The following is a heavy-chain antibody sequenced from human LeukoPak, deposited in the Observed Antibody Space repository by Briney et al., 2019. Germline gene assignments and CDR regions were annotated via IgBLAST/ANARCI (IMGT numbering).Heavy chain of an antibody. CDR3: ARANSGSYYGYYYYYMDV. CDR2: IVTSGNT. Sequence: SETLSLTCTVPGGSITSYYRSWIRQPAGKGLEWIGRIVTSGNTTYKPPLKSRVTMSVDTSKNQFSLKLSSVAAADTAVYYCARANSGSYYGYYYYYMDVWGKGTTVTVSS. J-gene: IGHJ6*03. CDR1: GGSITSYY. D-gene: IGHD1-26*01. V-gene: IGHV4-4*07.